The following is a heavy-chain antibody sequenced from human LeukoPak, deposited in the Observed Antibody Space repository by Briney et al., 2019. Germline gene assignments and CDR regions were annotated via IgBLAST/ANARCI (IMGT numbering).Heavy chain of an antibody. CDR1: GGSFSGYY. V-gene: IGHV4-34*01. Sequence: SETLSLTCAVYGGSFSGYYWSWIRQPPGKGLEWIGEINHSGSTNYNPSLKSRVTTSVDTSKNQFSLKLSSVTAADTAVYYCAREDYYDSSDMDVWGKGTTVTVSS. J-gene: IGHJ6*03. D-gene: IGHD3-22*01. CDR3: AREDYYDSSDMDV. CDR2: INHSGST.